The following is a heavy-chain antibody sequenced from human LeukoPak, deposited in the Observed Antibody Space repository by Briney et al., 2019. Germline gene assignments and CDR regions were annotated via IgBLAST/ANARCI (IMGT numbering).Heavy chain of an antibody. J-gene: IGHJ4*02. D-gene: IGHD3-22*01. CDR2: IRYDGSNK. V-gene: IGHV3-30*02. Sequence: GGSLRLSCAASGFTFSSYGMHWVRQAPGKGLEWVAFIRYDGSNKYYADSVKGRFTISRDNSKNTLYLQMNSLRAEDTAVYYCAHPDYYDSSLLGYWGQGTLVTVSS. CDR3: AHPDYYDSSLLGY. CDR1: GFTFSSYG.